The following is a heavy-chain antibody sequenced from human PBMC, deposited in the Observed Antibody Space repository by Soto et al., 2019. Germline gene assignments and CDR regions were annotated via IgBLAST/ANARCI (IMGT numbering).Heavy chain of an antibody. CDR3: ARSPRNYYALGSYSYFRH. Sequence: QVQLVQSGAEVKKPGASVKVSCKASGYTFTSYDISWVRQATGQGLEWMGWMNPNNGNTDYAPKFQGRVTRTMNTSIGTAYMELSSLRSEDTAVYYCARSPRNYYALGSYSYFRHWGQGTLVTVSS. J-gene: IGHJ1*01. V-gene: IGHV1-8*01. CDR1: GYTFTSYD. CDR2: MNPNNGNT. D-gene: IGHD3-10*01.